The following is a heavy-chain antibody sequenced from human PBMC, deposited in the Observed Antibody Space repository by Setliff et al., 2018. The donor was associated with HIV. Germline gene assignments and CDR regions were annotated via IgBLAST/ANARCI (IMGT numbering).Heavy chain of an antibody. Sequence: ASVKVSCKSSGYTFTDYFIHWVRQAPGQGLEWIGWISPDNGNIRISQRFRGSVTMTRDRSINTAYMELSGLTSDDTAVYYCARQLSNSFDYWGQGALVTVSS. V-gene: IGHV1-2*02. CDR2: ISPDNGNI. CDR1: GYTFTDYF. D-gene: IGHD1-1*01. CDR3: ARQLSNSFDY. J-gene: IGHJ4*02.